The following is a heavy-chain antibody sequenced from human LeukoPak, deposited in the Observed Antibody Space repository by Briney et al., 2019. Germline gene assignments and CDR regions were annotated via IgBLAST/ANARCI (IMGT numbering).Heavy chain of an antibody. Sequence: PGGSLRLSCAASGFTVSSNYMSWLRQAPGKGLEWVSVIYSGGSTYYSDSVKGRFTISRDNSKNTLYLQMNSLRAEDTAVYYCARDRTDAFDIWGQGTMVTVSS. J-gene: IGHJ3*02. CDR2: IYSGGST. CDR1: GFTVSSNY. CDR3: ARDRTDAFDI. V-gene: IGHV3-66*02.